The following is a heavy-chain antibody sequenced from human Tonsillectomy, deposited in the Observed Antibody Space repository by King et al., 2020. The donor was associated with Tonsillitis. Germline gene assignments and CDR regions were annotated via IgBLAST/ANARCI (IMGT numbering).Heavy chain of an antibody. CDR2: ISYDGSNK. CDR3: ATSKGTVTTRPYDY. D-gene: IGHD4-17*01. J-gene: IGHJ4*02. Sequence: VQLVESGGGVVQPGRSLRLSCAASGFTFSSYGMHWVRQAPGKGLEWVAVISYDGSNKYYADSVKGRFTISRDNSKNTLYLQMNSLRAEDTAVYYCATSKGTVTTRPYDYWGQGTLVTVSS. CDR1: GFTFSSYG. V-gene: IGHV3-30*03.